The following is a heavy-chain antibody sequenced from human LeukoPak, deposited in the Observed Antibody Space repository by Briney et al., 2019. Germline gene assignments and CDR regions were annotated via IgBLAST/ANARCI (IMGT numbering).Heavy chain of an antibody. J-gene: IGHJ4*02. CDR3: ARDQGDSYFDY. Sequence: SETLSLTCAVSGYSISSGYYWGWIRQPPRKGLEWIGSIYHNGNTYYNPSLKSRVTISVDTSKNEFSLKLSSVTAADTAVYYCARDQGDSYFDYWGQGTLVTVSS. CDR1: GYSISSGYY. CDR2: IYHNGNT. V-gene: IGHV4-38-2*02.